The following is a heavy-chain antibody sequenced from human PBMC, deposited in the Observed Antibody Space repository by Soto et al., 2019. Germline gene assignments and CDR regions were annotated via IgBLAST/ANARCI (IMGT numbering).Heavy chain of an antibody. V-gene: IGHV4-34*09. CDR3: ARVFSDSSSFFDP. CDR2: INHSGST. CDR1: GGSFSGYY. J-gene: IGHJ5*02. Sequence: SETLSLTCAVYGGSFSGYYWTWVRQPPGTGLEWIGEINHSGSTNYNPSPKSRVTISVDTSKNQFSLKLNSVTAADTAVYYCARVFSDSSSFFDPWGQGTLVTVSS. D-gene: IGHD6-13*01.